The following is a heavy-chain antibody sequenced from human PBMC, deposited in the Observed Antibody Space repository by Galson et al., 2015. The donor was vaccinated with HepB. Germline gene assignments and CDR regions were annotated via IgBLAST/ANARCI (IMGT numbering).Heavy chain of an antibody. V-gene: IGHV1-2*02. J-gene: IGHJ3*02. CDR2: INPNSGGT. Sequence: SVKVSCKASGYTFTDYYMHWVRQAPGQGLEWMGLINPNSGGTNYAQKFRGRVTMTRDTSISTAYMELSRLRSDDTAVYFCATLGYCSSTSCPAPRGIWGQGTMVTVSS. CDR3: ATLGYCSSTSCPAPRGI. D-gene: IGHD2-2*01. CDR1: GYTFTDYY.